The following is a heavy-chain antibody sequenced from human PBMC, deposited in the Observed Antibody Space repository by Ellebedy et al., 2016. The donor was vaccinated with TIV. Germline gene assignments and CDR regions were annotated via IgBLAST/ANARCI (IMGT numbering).Heavy chain of an antibody. CDR1: GYPFTAYD. D-gene: IGHD2-15*01. CDR2: MNPDSGNT. J-gene: IGHJ1*01. Sequence: ASVKVSCXASGYPFTAYDINWVRQATGQGLEWMGWMNPDSGNTGYAQKFQGRVTMTKNTSARTAYMELNSLGSEDTAVYYCARGRCHGDKCYSSYFYHWGQGTLVTVSS. V-gene: IGHV1-8*01. CDR3: ARGRCHGDKCYSSYFYH.